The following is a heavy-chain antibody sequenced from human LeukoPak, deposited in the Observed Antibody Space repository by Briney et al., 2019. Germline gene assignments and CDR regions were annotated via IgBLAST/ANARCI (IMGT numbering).Heavy chain of an antibody. CDR3: ATGAPLAAAFDY. J-gene: IGHJ4*02. D-gene: IGHD6-13*01. CDR1: GYTLTELS. Sequence: ASVKVSCKVSGYTLTELSMHWVRQAPGKGLEWMGGFDPEDGETVYAQKFQGRVTMTEDTSTDTAYMELSSLRSEDTAVYYCATGAPLAAAFDYWGQGTLVTVSS. CDR2: FDPEDGET. V-gene: IGHV1-24*01.